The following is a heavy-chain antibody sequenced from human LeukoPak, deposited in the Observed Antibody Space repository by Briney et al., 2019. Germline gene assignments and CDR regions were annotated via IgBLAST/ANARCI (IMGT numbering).Heavy chain of an antibody. CDR1: GFTFSSYW. CDR2: IKEDGSER. J-gene: IGHJ4*02. V-gene: IGHV3-7*01. D-gene: IGHD3/OR15-3a*01. CDR3: ATMIFGGGFDY. Sequence: PGGSLRLSCAASGFTFSSYWMSWVRQAPGKGLEWVASIKEDGSERNYVDSVKGRFTISRDDAKKSLFLQMNSLRAEDTAVYYCATMIFGGGFDYWGQGTLVTVSS.